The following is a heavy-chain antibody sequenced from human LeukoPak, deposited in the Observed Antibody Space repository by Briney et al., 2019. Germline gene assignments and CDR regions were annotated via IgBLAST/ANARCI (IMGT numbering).Heavy chain of an antibody. CDR2: IYYSGST. CDR3: ARLGLASAGMRFFDY. CDR1: GGSFSGYY. J-gene: IGHJ4*02. Sequence: SETLSLTCAVYGGSFSGYYWSWIRQPPGKGLELIGSIYYSGSTYYTPSLKNRVTISVDTSSNQFSLRLSSVIAADTAVYYCARLGLASAGMRFFDYWGQGTLVTVSS. V-gene: IGHV4-34*01. D-gene: IGHD6-13*01.